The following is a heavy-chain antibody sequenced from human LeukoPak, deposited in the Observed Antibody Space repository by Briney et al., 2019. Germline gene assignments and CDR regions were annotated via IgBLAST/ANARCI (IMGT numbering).Heavy chain of an antibody. Sequence: SETLSLTCTVSGGSISSGDYYWSWIRQPPGKGLEWIGYIYYSGSTYYNPSLKSRVTISVDTSKNQFSLKLSSVTAADTAVYYCARLRFPGRYFDYWGQGTLVTVSS. D-gene: IGHD3-3*01. CDR3: ARLRFPGRYFDY. CDR2: IYYSGST. J-gene: IGHJ4*02. CDR1: GGSISSGDYY. V-gene: IGHV4-30-4*08.